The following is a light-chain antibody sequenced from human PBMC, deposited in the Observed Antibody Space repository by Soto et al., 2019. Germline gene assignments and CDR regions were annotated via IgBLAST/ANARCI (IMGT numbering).Light chain of an antibody. J-gene: IGKJ1*01. CDR3: QQYYYWWT. V-gene: IGKV3-15*01. CDR1: HNITSD. Sequence: EIVMTQSPATLSVSPGETATLSCRASHNITSDIAWYQQKPGQAPRLLMHDASASATGIPARFSASGSGTEFTLTISSLQSEDFAVYYCQQYYYWWTFGQGTKVEIK. CDR2: DAS.